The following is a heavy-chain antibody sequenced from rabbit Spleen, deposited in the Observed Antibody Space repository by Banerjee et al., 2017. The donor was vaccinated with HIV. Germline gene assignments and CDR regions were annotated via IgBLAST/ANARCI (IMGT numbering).Heavy chain of an antibody. CDR1: GFSFNSGYD. J-gene: IGHJ4*01. CDR3: ARDLGYFDL. V-gene: IGHV1S40*01. CDR2: IYADSSSFT. Sequence: QSLDESGGGLVKPGASLTLTCKASGFSFNSGYDMCWVRQAPGKGLEWIACIYADSSSFTYYASWTKGRFTISKISSTTVTLQMTSLTAADTATYFCARDLGYFDLWGPGTLVTVS.